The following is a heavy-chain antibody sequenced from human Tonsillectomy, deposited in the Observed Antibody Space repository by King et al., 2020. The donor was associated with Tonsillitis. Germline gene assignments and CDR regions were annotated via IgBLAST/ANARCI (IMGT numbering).Heavy chain of an antibody. Sequence: VQLVESGGGLVKPGGSLRLSCAASGFTFSNAWMSWVRQAPGKGLEWVGRIKSKTDGGTTDYAAPVKGRFTISRDDSKNTLYLQMNSLKTEDTAVYYCTQVRYDSSGYPDYWGQGTLVTVSS. CDR2: IKSKTDGGTT. D-gene: IGHD3-22*01. J-gene: IGHJ4*02. CDR3: TQVRYDSSGYPDY. V-gene: IGHV3-15*01. CDR1: GFTFSNAW.